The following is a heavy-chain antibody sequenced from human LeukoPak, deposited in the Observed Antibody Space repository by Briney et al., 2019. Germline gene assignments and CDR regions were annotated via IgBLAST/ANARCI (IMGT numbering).Heavy chain of an antibody. V-gene: IGHV3-15*01. CDR1: GFTFSSYS. D-gene: IGHD3-22*01. Sequence: MSGGSLRLSCAASGFTFSSYSMSWVRQAPGKGLEWVGRIKSKTDGGTTDYAAPVKGRFTISRDDSKNTLYLQMNSLKTEDTAVYYCVTYYYDSSGSPGYDIWGQGTMVTVSS. CDR3: VTYYYDSSGSPGYDI. J-gene: IGHJ3*02. CDR2: IKSKTDGGTT.